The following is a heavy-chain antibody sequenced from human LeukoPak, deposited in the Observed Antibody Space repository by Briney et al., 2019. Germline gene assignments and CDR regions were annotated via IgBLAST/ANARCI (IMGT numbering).Heavy chain of an antibody. Sequence: GESLRISCKGSGYSFTSYWISWVRQMPGKGLEWMGRIDPSDSYTNYSPSFQGHVTISADKSISTAYLQWGSLKASDTAMYYCARSLGSGWTSDAFDIWGQGTMVTVSS. CDR1: GYSFTSYW. J-gene: IGHJ3*02. CDR2: IDPSDSYT. CDR3: ARSLGSGWTSDAFDI. V-gene: IGHV5-10-1*01. D-gene: IGHD6-19*01.